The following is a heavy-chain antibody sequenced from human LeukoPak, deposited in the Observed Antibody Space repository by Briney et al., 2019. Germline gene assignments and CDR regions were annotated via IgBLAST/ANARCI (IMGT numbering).Heavy chain of an antibody. J-gene: IGHJ4*02. D-gene: IGHD3/OR15-3a*01. CDR1: GGSISSYY. CDR2: IYYSGST. Sequence: SETLSLTCTVSGGSISSYYWSWIRQPPGKGLEWIGYIYYSGSTNYNPSLKSRVTISVDTSKNQFSLKLNSVTATDTAMYYCARQTGSGLFTLPGGQGTLVTVSS. V-gene: IGHV4-59*08. CDR3: ARQTGSGLFTLP.